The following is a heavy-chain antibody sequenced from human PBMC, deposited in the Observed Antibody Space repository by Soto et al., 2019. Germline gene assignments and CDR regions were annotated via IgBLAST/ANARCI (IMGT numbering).Heavy chain of an antibody. CDR3: ARDKYSSGWYNWFDP. V-gene: IGHV4-31*03. J-gene: IGHJ5*02. Sequence: QVQLQESGPGLVKPSQTLSLTCTVSGGSISSGGYYWSWIRQHPGKGLEWIGYIYYSGSTYYNPSLKSRVTISVDTSKNQFSLKLSSVTAADTAVYYCARDKYSSGWYNWFDPWGQGTLATVSS. D-gene: IGHD6-19*01. CDR1: GGSISSGGYY. CDR2: IYYSGST.